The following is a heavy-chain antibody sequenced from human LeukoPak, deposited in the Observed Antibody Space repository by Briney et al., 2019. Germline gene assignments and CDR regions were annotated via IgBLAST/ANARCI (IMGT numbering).Heavy chain of an antibody. V-gene: IGHV3-30-3*01. CDR3: ARVGSLDYDILTGYHDY. Sequence: PGGSLRLSCAASGFTFSSYAMHWVRQAPGKGLEWVAVISYDGSNKYYADSVKGRFTISRDNSKNTLYLQMNSLRAEDTAVYYCARVGSLDYDILTGYHDYWGQGTLVTVSS. CDR1: GFTFSSYA. CDR2: ISYDGSNK. J-gene: IGHJ4*02. D-gene: IGHD3-9*01.